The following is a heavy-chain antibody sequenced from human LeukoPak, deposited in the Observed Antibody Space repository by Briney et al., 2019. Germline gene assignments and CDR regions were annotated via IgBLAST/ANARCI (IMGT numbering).Heavy chain of an antibody. CDR2: IRYDGSNK. Sequence: GGSLRLSCAASGFTFSSYGMHWVRQAPGKGLEWVAFIRYDGSNKYYADSVKGRFTISRENPKNTLYLQMDSLRAEDTAIYYCAKVVQYTASTGTGLDYWGQGTLVTVSS. V-gene: IGHV3-30*02. J-gene: IGHJ4*02. D-gene: IGHD1-1*01. CDR1: GFTFSSYG. CDR3: AKVVQYTASTGTGLDY.